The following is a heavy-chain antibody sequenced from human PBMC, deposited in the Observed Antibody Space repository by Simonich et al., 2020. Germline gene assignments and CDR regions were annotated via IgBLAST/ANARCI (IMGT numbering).Heavy chain of an antibody. D-gene: IGHD7-27*01. CDR2: INPNSGGT. J-gene: IGHJ3*02. CDR3: ARGRLTGDKGAFDI. Sequence: QVQLVQSGAEVKKPGASVKVSCKASGSTFTGSYMHWVRQAPGQGLGWMGWINPNSGGTNDAQKFQGRVTMTRDTSISTAYMELSRLRSDDTAVYYCARGRLTGDKGAFDIWGQGTMVTVSS. CDR1: GSTFTGSY. V-gene: IGHV1-2*02.